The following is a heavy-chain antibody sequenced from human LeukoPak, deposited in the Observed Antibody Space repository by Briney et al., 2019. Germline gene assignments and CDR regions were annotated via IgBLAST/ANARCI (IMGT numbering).Heavy chain of an antibody. V-gene: IGHV3-64D*09. D-gene: IGHD5-12*01. CDR3: VKVQVGSTFDY. CDR2: INNNGAGT. Sequence: GGSLRLSCSASGFTFSNYAMYWVRQAPGKGLEYVSSINNNGAGTLYADSVKGRFTISRDNSRNTVYLQMSSLRPGDTAVYYCVKVQVGSTFDYWGLGSLVTVSS. J-gene: IGHJ4*02. CDR1: GFTFSNYA.